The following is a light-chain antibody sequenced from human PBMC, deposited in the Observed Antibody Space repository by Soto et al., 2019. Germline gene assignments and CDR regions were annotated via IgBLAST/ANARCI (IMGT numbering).Light chain of an antibody. CDR2: AAS. J-gene: IGKJ5*01. Sequence: DIQMTQSPSTLSASVGDRVTITCRASQSISSWLAWYQQRPGEAPKVLIYAASTLQDGIPSRFSGSGSGTDFTLTIRGLQPEDFATYYCQQGYSTITFGQGTRLDIE. CDR1: QSISSW. V-gene: IGKV1-39*01. CDR3: QQGYSTIT.